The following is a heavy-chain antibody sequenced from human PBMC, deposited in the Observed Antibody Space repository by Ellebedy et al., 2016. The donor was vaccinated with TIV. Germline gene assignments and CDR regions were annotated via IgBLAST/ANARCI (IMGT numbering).Heavy chain of an antibody. V-gene: IGHV3-7*04. D-gene: IGHD6-19*01. CDR1: GFTVSSYW. Sequence: PGGSLRLSCTDSGFTVSSYWMQRVRQAPGKGLEWVANIKQDGSEEYYLDSVKGRFTISRDNAKKSLYLQMNSLRSEDTAVYYCARGSGWIIDYWGQGTLVTVSS. CDR3: ARGSGWIIDY. CDR2: IKQDGSEE. J-gene: IGHJ4*02.